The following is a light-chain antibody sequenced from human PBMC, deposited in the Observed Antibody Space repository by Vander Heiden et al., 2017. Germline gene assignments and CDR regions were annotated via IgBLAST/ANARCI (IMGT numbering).Light chain of an antibody. CDR3: QQYTANSET. Sequence: DIQMTQSPSTLSASVGDRVAITCRSSQDIDRWLAWFQQKPGKAPKLVIFEASHLESGVPSRFSGSGSGTVFTLTISSLQPEDFATYYCQQYTANSETFDQGTKVEIK. V-gene: IGKV1-5*03. CDR2: EAS. CDR1: QDIDRW. J-gene: IGKJ1*01.